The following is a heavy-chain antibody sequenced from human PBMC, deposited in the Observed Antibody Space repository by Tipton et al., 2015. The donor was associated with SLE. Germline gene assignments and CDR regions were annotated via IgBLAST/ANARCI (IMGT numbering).Heavy chain of an antibody. Sequence: SLRLSCAASGFTLRDYYMSWIRQAPGKGLEWVSYISSTGNTIYADSVKGRFTLSRDNAENSLSVHMNSLRAEDTAVYYCARGEVPFSYFDYWGQGTLVTVSS. J-gene: IGHJ4*02. CDR2: ISSTGNTI. CDR3: ARGEVPFSYFDY. D-gene: IGHD2/OR15-2a*01. V-gene: IGHV3-11*01. CDR1: GFTLRDYY.